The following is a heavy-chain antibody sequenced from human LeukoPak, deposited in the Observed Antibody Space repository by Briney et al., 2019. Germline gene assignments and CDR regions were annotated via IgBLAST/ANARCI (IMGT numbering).Heavy chain of an antibody. CDR3: ARSSTVTHEDAFDI. D-gene: IGHD4-17*01. CDR1: GYTFTGYY. J-gene: IGHJ3*02. CDR2: IIPIFGTA. V-gene: IGHV1-69*13. Sequence: SVKVSCKASGYTFTGYYMHWVRQAPGQGLEWMGRIIPIFGTANYAQKFQGRVTITADESTSTAYMELSSLRSEDTAVYYCARSSTVTHEDAFDIWGQGTMVTVSS.